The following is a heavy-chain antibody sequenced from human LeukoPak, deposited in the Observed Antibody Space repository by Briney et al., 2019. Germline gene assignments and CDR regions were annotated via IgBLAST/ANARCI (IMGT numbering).Heavy chain of an antibody. D-gene: IGHD2-2*01. J-gene: IGHJ4*02. CDR1: GFTFGDYA. CDR3: TRADIDCSSTSCYLY. Sequence: TGGSLRLSCTASGFTFGDYAMSWVRQAPGKGLEWVGFTRSKAYGGTTEYAASVKGRFTISRDDSKSIAYLQMNSLKTEDTAVYYCTRADIDCSSTSCYLYWGQGTLVTVSS. CDR2: TRSKAYGGTT. V-gene: IGHV3-49*04.